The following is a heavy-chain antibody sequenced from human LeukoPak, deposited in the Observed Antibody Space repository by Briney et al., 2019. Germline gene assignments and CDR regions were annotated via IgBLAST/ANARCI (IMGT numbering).Heavy chain of an antibody. Sequence: GGSLRLSCAASGFNFGNHAMTWVRQTPGKGLEWVSVISNSGTVTYYADSVKGRFTVPRDKSNNMLYLQMDNLSAEDTAIYYCVKGGRICSSSTCRIDYWGQGTLVTVSS. CDR1: GFNFGNHA. J-gene: IGHJ4*02. V-gene: IGHV3-23*05. CDR3: VKGGRICSSSTCRIDY. D-gene: IGHD2-2*01. CDR2: ISNSGTVT.